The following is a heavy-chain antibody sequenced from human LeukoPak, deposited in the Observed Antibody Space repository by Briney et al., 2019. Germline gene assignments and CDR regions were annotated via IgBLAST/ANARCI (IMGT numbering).Heavy chain of an antibody. CDR3: ARESRRVGEGDFDY. CDR1: GFTFSSYA. V-gene: IGHV3-23*01. CDR2: ISGSGGST. Sequence: GGSLRLSCAASGFTFSSYAMSWVRQAPGKGLEWVSLISGSGGSTYYADSVKGRFTISRDNSKNTLYLQMNSLRAEDTAVYYCARESRRVGEGDFDYWGQGTLVTVSS. D-gene: IGHD1-26*01. J-gene: IGHJ4*02.